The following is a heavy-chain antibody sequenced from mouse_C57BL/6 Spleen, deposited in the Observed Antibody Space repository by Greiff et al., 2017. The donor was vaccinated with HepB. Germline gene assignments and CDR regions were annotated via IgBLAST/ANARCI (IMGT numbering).Heavy chain of an antibody. CDR3: ARDGSYGNYVGAMDY. CDR2: INYDGSST. D-gene: IGHD2-1*01. CDR1: GFTFSDYY. V-gene: IGHV5-16*01. Sequence: DVKLVESEGGLVQPGSSMKLSCTASGFTFSDYYMAWVRQVPEKGLEWVANINYDGSSTYYLDSLKSRFIISRDNAKNILYLQMSSLKSEDTATYYCARDGSYGNYVGAMDYWGQGTSVTVSS. J-gene: IGHJ4*01.